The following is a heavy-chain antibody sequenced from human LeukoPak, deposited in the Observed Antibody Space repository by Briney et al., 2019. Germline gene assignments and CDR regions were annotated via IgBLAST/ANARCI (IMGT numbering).Heavy chain of an antibody. Sequence: PGGSLRLSCAASGFTVGSNYMSWVRQAPGKGLEWVSVIYSGGSTYYADSVKGRFTISRDNSKNTLYLQMNSLRAEDTAVYYCARDAPLQYYGFWSGPRESDYWGQGTLVTVSS. J-gene: IGHJ4*02. CDR3: ARDAPLQYYGFWSGPRESDY. V-gene: IGHV3-53*01. CDR2: IYSGGST. CDR1: GFTVGSNY. D-gene: IGHD3-3*01.